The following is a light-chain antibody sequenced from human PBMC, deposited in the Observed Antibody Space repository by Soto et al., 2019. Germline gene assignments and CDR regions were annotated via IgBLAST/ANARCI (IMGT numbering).Light chain of an antibody. V-gene: IGLV2-8*01. CDR3: SSYVGSDNWV. CDR1: SSDVGGYNY. CDR2: DVN. Sequence: QSALTQPPSASGSPGQSVTISCTGTSSDVGGYNYVSWYQQHPGKAPKLMIHDVNKRPSGVPDRSSGSKSGNTASLTVSGLQAEDEADYYCSSYVGSDNWVFGTGTKLTVL. J-gene: IGLJ1*01.